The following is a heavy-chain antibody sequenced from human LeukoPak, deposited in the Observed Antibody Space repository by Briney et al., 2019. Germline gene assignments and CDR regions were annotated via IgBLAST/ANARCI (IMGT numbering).Heavy chain of an antibody. CDR1: GGSISSYY. CDR3: ARVSGGGLQLWPRDYGMDV. Sequence: SETLSLTCTVSGGSISSYYWSWIRQSPGKGLEWIGHIYYTGTPRANYNSSLKSRVTISVDTSKSHLSLELTAVTAADTAVYYCARVSGGGLQLWPRDYGMDVWGQGTTVTVSS. D-gene: IGHD5-18*01. CDR2: IYYTGTPRA. V-gene: IGHV4-59*12. J-gene: IGHJ6*02.